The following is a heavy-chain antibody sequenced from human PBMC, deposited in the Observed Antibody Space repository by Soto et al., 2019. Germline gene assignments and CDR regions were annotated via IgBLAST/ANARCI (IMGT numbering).Heavy chain of an antibody. J-gene: IGHJ4*02. D-gene: IGHD2-15*01. CDR3: AKAGYCTGVSCYFYYFDS. CDR1: GFTFNNYA. Sequence: EVQLLESGGGLLQPGGSLRLSCSASGFTFNNYAMAWVRQAPGEGLEWVSGISGSGATPYYADSVKGRFTISRDNSKNTLFLQRNSLSAEDTAVYFCAKAGYCTGVSCYFYYFDSWGQGTLVTVSS. V-gene: IGHV3-23*01. CDR2: ISGSGATP.